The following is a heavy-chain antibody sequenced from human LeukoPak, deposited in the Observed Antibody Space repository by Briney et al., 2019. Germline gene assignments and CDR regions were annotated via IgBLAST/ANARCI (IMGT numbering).Heavy chain of an antibody. J-gene: IGHJ4*02. CDR3: ARLEGATMPDY. CDR1: GGSISSSSYY. V-gene: IGHV4-39*01. CDR2: IYYSGST. Sequence: PSETLSLTCTVSGGSISSSSYYWGWICQPPGKGLEWIGSIYYSGSTYYNPSLKSRVTISVDTSKNQFSLKLSSVTAADTAVYYCARLEGATMPDYWGQGTLVTVSS. D-gene: IGHD1-26*01.